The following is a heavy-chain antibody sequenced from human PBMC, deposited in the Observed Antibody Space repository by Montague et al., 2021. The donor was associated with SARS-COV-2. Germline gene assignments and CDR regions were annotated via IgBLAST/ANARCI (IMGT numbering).Heavy chain of an antibody. CDR3: VRDHPYGGPRGAYDI. V-gene: IGHV4-59*01. CDR1: GGFITGYY. CDR2: IYDGGAV. Sequence: SETLSLTCTLSGGFITGYYWSWLRRSPGKGLEWIAYIYDGGAVNYNPSLGSRVTISTDTSKNQLSLKVNSVTAADTAVYYCVRDHPYGGPRGAYDIWGQGTVVTVSS. D-gene: IGHD4-23*01. J-gene: IGHJ3*02.